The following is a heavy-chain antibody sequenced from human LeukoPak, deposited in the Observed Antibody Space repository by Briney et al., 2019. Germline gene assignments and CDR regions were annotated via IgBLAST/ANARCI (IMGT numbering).Heavy chain of an antibody. CDR1: GFTFSSYA. CDR3: AKSETADYGDSSYYYNYLMDI. Sequence: GGSLRLSCAASGFTFSSYAMSWVRQAPGKGLEWVSGISGRGDRTYYADSVKGRFTVSRDNSKNTLYLQLNSLTAEDTAVYYCAKSETADYGDSSYYYNYLMDIWGQGTTVTVSS. CDR2: ISGRGDRT. V-gene: IGHV3-23*01. J-gene: IGHJ6*02. D-gene: IGHD4-17*01.